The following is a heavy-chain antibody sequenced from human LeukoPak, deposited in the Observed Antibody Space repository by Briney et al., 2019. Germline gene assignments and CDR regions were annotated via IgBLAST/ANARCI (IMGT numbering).Heavy chain of an antibody. Sequence: GGSLRLSCAVSGFSFSNYGMHWVRQAPGKGLEWVALIWYDGSNKYYADSVKGRFTISRDNSKNTLYLQMNTLRAKDTAVYYCAKARGAATYYYYYMDVWGKGTTVTVYS. CDR1: GFSFSNYG. CDR3: AKARGAATYYYYYMDV. J-gene: IGHJ6*03. CDR2: IWYDGSNK. D-gene: IGHD1-26*01. V-gene: IGHV3-33*06.